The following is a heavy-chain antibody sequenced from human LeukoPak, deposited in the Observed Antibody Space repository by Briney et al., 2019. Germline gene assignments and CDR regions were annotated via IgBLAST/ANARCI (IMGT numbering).Heavy chain of an antibody. V-gene: IGHV3-7*01. CDR1: GFTFNTHW. CDR2: IKQDGSEK. CDR3: ARVGERELPAFDY. J-gene: IGHJ4*02. D-gene: IGHD1-26*01. Sequence: GGSLRLSCAASGFTFNTHWMTWVRQAPGKGLEWVANIKQDGSEKYYGDSVEGRFTVSRDNAKNSLYLQMNSLRAEDTAVYYCARVGERELPAFDYWGQGTLVTVSS.